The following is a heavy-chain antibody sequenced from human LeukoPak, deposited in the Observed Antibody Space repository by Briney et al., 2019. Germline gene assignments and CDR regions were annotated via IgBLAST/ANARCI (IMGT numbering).Heavy chain of an antibody. CDR1: GGSFSGYY. CDR3: ARAPSYYDLTFDY. Sequence: SKTLSLTCAVYGGSFSGYYWSWIRQPPGKGLEWIGEINHSGSTNYNPSLKSRVTISVDTSKNQFSLKLSSVTAADTAVYYCARAPSYYDLTFDYWGQGTLVTVSS. CDR2: INHSGST. V-gene: IGHV4-34*01. D-gene: IGHD3-22*01. J-gene: IGHJ4*02.